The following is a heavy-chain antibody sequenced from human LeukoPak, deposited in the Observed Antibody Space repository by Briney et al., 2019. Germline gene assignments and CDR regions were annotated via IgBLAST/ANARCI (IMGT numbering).Heavy chain of an antibody. J-gene: IGHJ4*02. CDR2: ISGSGGTT. Sequence: GRSLRLSCAASGFTFSNYIMSWVRQAPGKGLEWVSVISGSGGTTYYADSVKGRFTISRDNSKNTLYLQMNTLRVEDTAVYYCAKGLGVGALAQFDYWGQGTLVTVSS. CDR3: AKGLGVGALAQFDY. V-gene: IGHV3-23*01. CDR1: GFTFSNYI. D-gene: IGHD1-26*01.